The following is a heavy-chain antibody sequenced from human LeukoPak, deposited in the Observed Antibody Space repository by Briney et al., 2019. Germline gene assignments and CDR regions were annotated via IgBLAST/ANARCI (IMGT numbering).Heavy chain of an antibody. V-gene: IGHV3-23*01. CDR3: ARTRSLLLGGMDV. CDR2: ISGSGGST. CDR1: GFTFSSYA. D-gene: IGHD4-17*01. J-gene: IGHJ6*02. Sequence: GGSLRLSCAASGFTFSSYAMSWVRQAPGKGLEWVSAISGSGGSTYYADSVKGRFTISRDNSKNTLYLQMNSLRAEDTAVYYCARTRSLLLGGMDVWGQGTTVTVSS.